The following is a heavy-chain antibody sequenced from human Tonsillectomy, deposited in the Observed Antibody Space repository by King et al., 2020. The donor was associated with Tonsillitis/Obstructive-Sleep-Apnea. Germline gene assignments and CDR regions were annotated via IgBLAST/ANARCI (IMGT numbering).Heavy chain of an antibody. CDR1: GFTVSSNY. J-gene: IGHJ4*02. CDR2: IYSGGST. D-gene: IGHD5-12*01. CDR3: ARGVPVARYFDY. V-gene: IGHV3-66*01. Sequence: VQLVESGGGLVQPGGSLRLSCAASGFTVSSNYMSWVRQAPGKGLEWVSVIYSGGSTYYADSVKGRFTLSRDNSKNTLYLKMNSLRAEDTAVYYCARGVPVARYFDYWGQGTLVTVSS.